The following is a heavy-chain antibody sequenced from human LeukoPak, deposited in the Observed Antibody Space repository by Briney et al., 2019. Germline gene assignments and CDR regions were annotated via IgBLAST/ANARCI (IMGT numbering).Heavy chain of an antibody. CDR3: AREGVPGRGDCSY. Sequence: ASVKVSCKASVYTFTSYYMHWVRQAPGQGLEWMGIISPSGGSTSYAQKFQGRVTMTRDMSTSTVYMELSSLRSEDTAVYYCAREGVPGRGDCSYWGQGTLVTVSS. J-gene: IGHJ4*02. D-gene: IGHD2-21*02. CDR2: ISPSGGST. V-gene: IGHV1-46*01. CDR1: VYTFTSYY.